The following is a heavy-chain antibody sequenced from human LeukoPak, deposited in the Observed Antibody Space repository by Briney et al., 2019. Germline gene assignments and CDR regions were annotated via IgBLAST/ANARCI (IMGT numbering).Heavy chain of an antibody. CDR1: GGSFSGYY. J-gene: IGHJ4*02. D-gene: IGHD2-15*01. CDR2: INHSGST. CDR3: ARGFPTLGYCSGGSCYSLDY. V-gene: IGHV4-34*01. Sequence: SETLSLTCAVYGGSFSGYYWGWIRQPPGKGLEWIGEINHSGSTNYNPSLKSRVTISVDTSKNQFSLKLSSVTAADTAVYYCARGFPTLGYCSGGSCYSLDYWGQGTLVTVSS.